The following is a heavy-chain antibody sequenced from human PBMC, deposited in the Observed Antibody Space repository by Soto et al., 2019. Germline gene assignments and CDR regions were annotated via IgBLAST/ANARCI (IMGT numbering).Heavy chain of an antibody. CDR1: GGSSSTYY. J-gene: IGHJ4*02. CDR2: IYYTGST. D-gene: IGHD4-17*01. CDR3: ARSGFYGFVY. Sequence: ETLSLTYTVSGGSSSTYYWTFIRQPPGKGLEWIGHIYYTGSTNYNPSLKSRVTMSQDTSKNQFSLKLASVTAADTAVYFCARSGFYGFVYWGQGALVTVS. V-gene: IGHV4-59*01.